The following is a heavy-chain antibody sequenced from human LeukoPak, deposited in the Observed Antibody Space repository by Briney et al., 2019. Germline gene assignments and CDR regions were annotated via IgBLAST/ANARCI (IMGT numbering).Heavy chain of an antibody. CDR1: GYTFTGYY. J-gene: IGHJ4*02. Sequence: GASVKVSCKAFGYTFTGYYMHWVRQAPGQGLEWMGWINPNSGGTNYAQKFQGRVTMTRDTSISTAYMELSRLRSDDTAVYYCARDSSSRVLYYFDYWGQGTLVTVSS. V-gene: IGHV1-2*02. CDR2: INPNSGGT. CDR3: ARDSSSRVLYYFDY. D-gene: IGHD6-6*01.